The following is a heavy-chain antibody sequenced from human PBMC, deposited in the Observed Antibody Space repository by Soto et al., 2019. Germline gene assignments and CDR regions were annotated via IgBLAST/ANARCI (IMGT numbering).Heavy chain of an antibody. CDR3: ARGGAGATTGLPYYYYGMDV. CDR2: IIPIFGTA. Sequence: QVQLVQSGAEVKKPGSSVKVSCKASGGTFSSYAISWVRQAPGQGLEWMGGIIPIFGTANYAQKFQGRVMINPDESTSPAYIGLSSLRSENTAVYYCARGGAGATTGLPYYYYGMDVWGQGTTVPVSS. D-gene: IGHD1-26*01. J-gene: IGHJ6*02. V-gene: IGHV1-69*05. CDR1: GGTFSSYA.